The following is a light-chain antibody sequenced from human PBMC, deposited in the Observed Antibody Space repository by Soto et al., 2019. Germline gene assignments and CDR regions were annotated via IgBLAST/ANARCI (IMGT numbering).Light chain of an antibody. CDR3: GSYTGPSTYV. V-gene: IGLV2-14*01. J-gene: IGLJ1*01. Sequence: QSALTQPASVSGSPGQSITISCTGTRGDIGGYNYVSWYQHRPGKAPKVLIYGVRNRLSGVSTRFSGSKSGNTASLTISGLQPEDEGDYYCGSYTGPSTYVFGSGTKVTVL. CDR1: RGDIGGYNY. CDR2: GVR.